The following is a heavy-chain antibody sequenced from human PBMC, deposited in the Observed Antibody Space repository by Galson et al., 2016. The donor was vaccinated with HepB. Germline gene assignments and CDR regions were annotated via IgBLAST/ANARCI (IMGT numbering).Heavy chain of an antibody. CDR3: FRVPRYYADYSSGVGDC. CDR2: ISGAGTA. D-gene: IGHD4-17*01. CDR1: GFPFSSYA. V-gene: IGHV3-23*01. J-gene: IGHJ4*02. Sequence: SLRLSCAASGFPFSSYAMSWVRQAPGKGLAWVSTISGAGTASYAYSVKGRFPIPRDNSKNTLDLQMDSLRVEDTALYFCFRVPRYYADYSSGVGDCWGQGTLLTVSS.